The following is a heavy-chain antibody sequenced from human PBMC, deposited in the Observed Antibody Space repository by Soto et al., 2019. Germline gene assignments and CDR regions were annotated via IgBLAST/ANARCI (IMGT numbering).Heavy chain of an antibody. CDR2: IKQDGSEK. Sequence: GGSLRLSCAASGFTFSSYWMSWVRQAPGKGLEWVANIKQDGSEKYYVDSVKGRFTISRDNAKNSLYLQMNSLRAEDTAVYDCARAPHCSSTSCYHKDPSTVYHIEFGYYYYYMDVWGKGTTVTVSS. V-gene: IGHV3-7*01. J-gene: IGHJ6*03. D-gene: IGHD2-2*01. CDR3: ARAPHCSSTSCYHKDPSTVYHIEFGYYYYYMDV. CDR1: GFTFSSYW.